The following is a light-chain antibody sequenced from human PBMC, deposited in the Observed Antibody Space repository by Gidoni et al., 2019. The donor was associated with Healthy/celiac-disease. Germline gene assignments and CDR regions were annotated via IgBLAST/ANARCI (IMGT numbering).Light chain of an antibody. J-gene: IGKJ3*01. CDR3: QQSYSTPPFT. CDR1: QSISSY. CDR2: AAS. V-gene: IGKV1-39*01. Sequence: DIQMTQSPSSLSASVGDRVTITCRASQSISSYLNWYQQKPGKAPKLLIYAASSLQRGVTSRFSGSGSGTDFTLTISSLQPEDFATYYCQQSYSTPPFTFGPGTKVDIK.